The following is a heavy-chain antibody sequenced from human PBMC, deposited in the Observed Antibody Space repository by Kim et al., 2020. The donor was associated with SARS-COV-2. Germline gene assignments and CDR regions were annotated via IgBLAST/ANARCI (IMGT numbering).Heavy chain of an antibody. D-gene: IGHD2-2*01. CDR3: ARGGCTATSCLDS. V-gene: IGHV3-74*01. J-gene: IGHJ4*02. Sequence: ADSVKGRFTISRDSAKNTLYLRMDSLRDEDTAVYYCARGGCTATSCLDSWGQGTLVTVSS.